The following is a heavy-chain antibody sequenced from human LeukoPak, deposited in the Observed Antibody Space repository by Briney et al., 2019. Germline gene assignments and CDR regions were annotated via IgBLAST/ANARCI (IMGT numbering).Heavy chain of an antibody. CDR2: IYTSGST. Sequence: PSQTLSLTCTVSGGSISSGGYYWSWIRQPAGEGLEWIGRIYTSGSTNYNPSLKSRVTISVDSSKNHFSLKLSSVTAADTAVYYCASQYYYDSSALLWGQGTLVIVSS. V-gene: IGHV4-61*02. J-gene: IGHJ4*02. CDR3: ASQYYYDSSALL. CDR1: GGSISSGGYY. D-gene: IGHD3-22*01.